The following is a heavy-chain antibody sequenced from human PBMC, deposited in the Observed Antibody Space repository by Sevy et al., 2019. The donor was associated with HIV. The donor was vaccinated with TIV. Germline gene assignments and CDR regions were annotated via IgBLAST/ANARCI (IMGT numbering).Heavy chain of an antibody. Sequence: GGSLRLSCAASGFIFNSYAIHWVRQAPGKGLEWVAVVFMDGTKEFYAESVKGRFTISRDNSKKKVFLQMNSVRDEDTAVYYGVRDHNDSSEYYLIGAYDVWGQGTTVAVSS. V-gene: IGHV3-33*01. CDR2: VFMDGTKE. D-gene: IGHD3-22*01. CDR3: VRDHNDSSEYYLIGAYDV. J-gene: IGHJ3*01. CDR1: GFIFNSYA.